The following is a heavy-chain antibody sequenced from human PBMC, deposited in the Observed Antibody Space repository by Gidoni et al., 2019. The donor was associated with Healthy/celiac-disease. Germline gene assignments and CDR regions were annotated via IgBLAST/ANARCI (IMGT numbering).Heavy chain of an antibody. CDR3: ARTPDVVVVAATWDFDY. CDR2: ISSSSSYI. V-gene: IGHV3-21*01. D-gene: IGHD2-15*01. J-gene: IGHJ4*02. Sequence: EVQLVESGGGLVNPGGSLRISCAASGFTFSSYSMNWVRQAPGKGLEWVSSISSSSSYIYYADSVKGRFTISRDNAKNSLYLQMNSLRAEDTAVYYCARTPDVVVVAATWDFDYWGQGTLVTVSS. CDR1: GFTFSSYS.